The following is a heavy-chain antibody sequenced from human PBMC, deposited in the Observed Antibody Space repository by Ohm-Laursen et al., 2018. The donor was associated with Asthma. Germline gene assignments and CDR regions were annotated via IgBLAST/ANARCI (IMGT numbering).Heavy chain of an antibody. V-gene: IGHV4-39*01. CDR3: ARAGNIAAAGTTWVDP. D-gene: IGHD6-13*01. CDR2: IYYSGST. CDR1: GGSISSSSYY. Sequence: GTLSLTCIVSGGSISSSSYYWGWIRQPPGKGLEWIGSIYYSGSTYYNPSLKSRVTISVDTSKNQFSLKLSSVTAADTAVYYCARAGNIAAAGTTWVDPWGQGTLVTVSS. J-gene: IGHJ5*02.